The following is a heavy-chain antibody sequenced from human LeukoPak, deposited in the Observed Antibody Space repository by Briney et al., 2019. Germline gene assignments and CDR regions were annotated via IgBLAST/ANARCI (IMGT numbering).Heavy chain of an antibody. CDR3: ARDGIAAAGPFDY. Sequence: GRSLRLSCAASGFTFSSYAMHWVRQAPGKGLEWVAVISYDGSNKYYTDSVKGRFTISRDTSKNTLYLQMNSLRAEDTAVYYCARDGIAAAGPFDYWGQGTLVTVSS. V-gene: IGHV3-30*04. CDR1: GFTFSSYA. J-gene: IGHJ4*02. CDR2: ISYDGSNK. D-gene: IGHD6-13*01.